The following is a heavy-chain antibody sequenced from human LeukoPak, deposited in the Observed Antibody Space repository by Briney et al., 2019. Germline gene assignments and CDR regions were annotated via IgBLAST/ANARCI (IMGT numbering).Heavy chain of an antibody. CDR1: GYTFTGYY. Sequence: SVKVSCKASGYTFTGYYIYWLRQAPGQGLEWMGGIIPIFGTANYAQKFQGRVTITADESTSTAYMELSSLRSEDTAVYYCARGRSSSAPYFDYWGQGTLVTVSS. V-gene: IGHV1-69*13. CDR2: IIPIFGTA. CDR3: ARGRSSSAPYFDY. J-gene: IGHJ4*02. D-gene: IGHD6-6*01.